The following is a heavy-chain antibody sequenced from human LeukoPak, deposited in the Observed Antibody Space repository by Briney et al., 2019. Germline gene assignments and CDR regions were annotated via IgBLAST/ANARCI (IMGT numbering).Heavy chain of an antibody. J-gene: IGHJ4*02. CDR3: ITEPPRGYFDY. V-gene: IGHV3-15*01. CDR1: GFTFSNTW. Sequence: GGSLRLSCAASGFTFSNTWMSWVRKAPPQGLEWVGRIKDKTDGGPTDYAAPVKGRFTISRDDSKNTLYLQMNSLKTEDTAIYYCITEPPRGYFDYWGQGTLVTVSS. CDR2: IKDKTDGGPT.